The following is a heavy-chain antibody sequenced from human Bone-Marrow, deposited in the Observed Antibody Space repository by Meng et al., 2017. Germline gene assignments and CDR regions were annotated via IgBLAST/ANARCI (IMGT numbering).Heavy chain of an antibody. Sequence: SETLSLTCTVSGGSISSYHWSWTRQPPGKGLEWIGYNYYSGSTNYNPSLKSRVAISVDTSKNQFSLKLSSVTAADTAVYYCAGVDSSGEGVDYWGQGTLVTVSS. V-gene: IGHV4-59*01. D-gene: IGHD7-27*01. CDR2: NYYSGST. CDR3: AGVDSSGEGVDY. CDR1: GGSISSYH. J-gene: IGHJ4*02.